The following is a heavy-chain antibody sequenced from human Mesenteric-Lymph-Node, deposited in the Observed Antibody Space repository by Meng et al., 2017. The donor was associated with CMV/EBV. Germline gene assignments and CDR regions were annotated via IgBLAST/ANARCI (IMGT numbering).Heavy chain of an antibody. J-gene: IGHJ4*02. CDR2: ISTSSNTI. CDR3: AREKDYYDSSGYYYFDY. V-gene: IGHV3-48*04. Sequence: GGSLRLSCAASGFTFSSYSMNWVRQAPGKGLEWISYISTSSNTIYYADSVKGRFTISRDNAKNSLYLQMNSLRAEDTAVYYCAREKDYYDSSGYYYFDYWGQGTLVTVSS. CDR1: GFTFSSYS. D-gene: IGHD3-22*01.